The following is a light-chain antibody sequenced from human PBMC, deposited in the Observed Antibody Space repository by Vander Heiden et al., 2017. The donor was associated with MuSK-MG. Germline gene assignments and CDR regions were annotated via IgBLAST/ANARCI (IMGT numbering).Light chain of an antibody. CDR3: SSYTSTNTLV. Sequence: QSALTQPASVSGSPGQSITISCRGTSSDVGGYNYVSWYQHHPGKAPNLMVYDVSNRPSGVSNRFSVSKSGNTASLTISGLQAEDEADYYCSSYTSTNTLVFGTGTKVTVL. CDR2: DVS. V-gene: IGLV2-14*03. J-gene: IGLJ1*01. CDR1: SSDVGGYNY.